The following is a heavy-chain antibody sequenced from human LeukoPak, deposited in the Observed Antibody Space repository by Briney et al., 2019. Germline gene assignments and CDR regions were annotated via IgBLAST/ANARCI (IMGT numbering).Heavy chain of an antibody. D-gene: IGHD3-10*01. Sequence: PSETLSLTCAVYGGSFSDYYWNWIRQPPGKGLEWIGEINQSGTTNYNPSLKSRLTISLDTSKNHLFLKLTSATAADTALYYCAGGATPGVFWGQGILVTISA. J-gene: IGHJ4*02. CDR3: AGGATPGVF. V-gene: IGHV4-34*01. CDR2: INQSGTT. CDR1: GGSFSDYY.